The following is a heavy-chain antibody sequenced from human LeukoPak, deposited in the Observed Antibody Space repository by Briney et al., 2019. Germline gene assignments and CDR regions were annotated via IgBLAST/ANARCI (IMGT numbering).Heavy chain of an antibody. D-gene: IGHD2-21*02. V-gene: IGHV4-4*07. Sequence: SETLSLTCTVSGGSISSYYWSWIRQPAGKGLEWIGRIYISGSGSTNYNPSLKSRVTMSVDTSKNQFSLKLSSVTAADTAVYYCARGSHVVTAIPSDYWGQGTLVTVSS. CDR2: IYISGSGST. J-gene: IGHJ4*02. CDR3: ARGSHVVTAIPSDY. CDR1: GGSISSYY.